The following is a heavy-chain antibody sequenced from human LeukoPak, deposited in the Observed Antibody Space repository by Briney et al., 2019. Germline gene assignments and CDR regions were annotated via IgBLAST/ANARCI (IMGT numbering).Heavy chain of an antibody. D-gene: IGHD2-2*01. CDR3: ARVKLMYGDIVVVPEEVGAFDI. CDR2: ISSSSSYI. CDR1: GFAFSTYA. V-gene: IGHV3-21*01. J-gene: IGHJ3*02. Sequence: GGSLTLSCAASGFAFSTYAMSGVRQAPGKGLEWVSSISSSSSYIYYADSVKGRFTISRDNAKNSLYLQMNSLRAEDTAVYYCARVKLMYGDIVVVPEEVGAFDIWGQGTMVTVSS.